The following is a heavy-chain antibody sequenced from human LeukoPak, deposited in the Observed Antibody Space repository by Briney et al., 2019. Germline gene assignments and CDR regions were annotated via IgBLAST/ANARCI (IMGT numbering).Heavy chain of an antibody. V-gene: IGHV4-31*03. J-gene: IGHJ4*02. D-gene: IGHD2/OR15-2a*01. CDR2: IYYSGST. CDR3: AREADCDDTTCYPRFDY. CDR1: GSSVSSSAYY. Sequence: PSETLSLTCSVSGSSVSSSAYYWTWIRQHPGKGLECIGNIYYSGSTYYNPPLQSRVTISLDTSKNQFSLKLSSVSAADTAVYFCAREADCDDTTCYPRFDYWGQGTLVTVSS.